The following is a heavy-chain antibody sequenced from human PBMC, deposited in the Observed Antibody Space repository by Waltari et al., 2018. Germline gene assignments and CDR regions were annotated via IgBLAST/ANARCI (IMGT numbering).Heavy chain of an antibody. CDR1: GATFSSLS. CDR3: ATDLGGYQKYYFDN. Sequence: QVHLIQSGAEVKKPGSSVKFSCKASGATFSSLSLSWVRQAPGQGLQWMGGFIPIFGTSTYPQKFQGRVTITADESTSTSYLQLSSLTSEDTAVYYCATDLGGYQKYYFDNWGQGTLVTVSS. CDR2: FIPIFGTS. D-gene: IGHD5-12*01. J-gene: IGHJ4*02. V-gene: IGHV1-69*01.